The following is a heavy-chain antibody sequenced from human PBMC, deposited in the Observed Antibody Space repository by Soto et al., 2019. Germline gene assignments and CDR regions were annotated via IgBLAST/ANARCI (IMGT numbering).Heavy chain of an antibody. Sequence: QVQLVQSGAEVKKPGAPVKISCKASGYTFTSHHLHWVRQAPGQGLEWIGWINPYSGGPNHAQKFQGRGTLTKDTSISTAYMELKSLRSDDTAVYFCAKQRTNLKGGGVYCDVDVWGQGSSIIVSS. CDR1: GYTFTSHH. J-gene: IGHJ6*02. CDR2: INPYSGGP. D-gene: IGHD2-8*02. V-gene: IGHV1-2*02. CDR3: AKQRTNLKGGGVYCDVDV.